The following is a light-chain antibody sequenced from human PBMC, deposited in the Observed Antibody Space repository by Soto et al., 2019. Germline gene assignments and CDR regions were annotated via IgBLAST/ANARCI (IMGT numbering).Light chain of an antibody. CDR1: QSVSSN. Sequence: EIVMTQSPATLSVSPGERSTLSCRASQSVSSNLAWYQQKPGQAPRLLIYGASTRATGIPARFSGSGSGTEFTLTISSLQSEDFAVYYCQQYNNLRCTFGQGTKVEIK. CDR2: GAS. J-gene: IGKJ1*01. V-gene: IGKV3D-15*01. CDR3: QQYNNLRCT.